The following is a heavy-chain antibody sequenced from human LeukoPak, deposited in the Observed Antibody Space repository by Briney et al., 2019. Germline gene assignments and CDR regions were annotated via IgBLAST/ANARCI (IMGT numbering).Heavy chain of an antibody. CDR3: ARATYYYGSGSYYNGGYYYYMDV. D-gene: IGHD3-10*01. J-gene: IGHJ6*03. Sequence: SETLSLTCAVYGGSFSGYYWSWIRQPPGKGLEWIGEINHSGSTNYNPSLKSRVTISVDTSKNQFSLKLSSVTAADTAVYYCARATYYYGSGSYYNGGYYYYMDVWGKGTTVTVSS. V-gene: IGHV4-34*01. CDR2: INHSGST. CDR1: GGSFSGYY.